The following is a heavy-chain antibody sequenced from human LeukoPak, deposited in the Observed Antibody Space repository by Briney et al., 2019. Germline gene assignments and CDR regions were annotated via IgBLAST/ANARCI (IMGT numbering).Heavy chain of an antibody. CDR3: VRDYNWGFDY. V-gene: IGHV3-53*05. D-gene: IGHD1-1*01. Sequence: SGGSLRLSCVASGFTVSSYYVSWVRQAPGKGLEWVSVIYSGGSTYYADSVKGRFTISRDNSKNNVYLQMYSLRVEDTSIYYCVRDYNWGFDYWGQGTVVTVSS. CDR2: IYSGGST. J-gene: IGHJ4*02. CDR1: GFTVSSYY.